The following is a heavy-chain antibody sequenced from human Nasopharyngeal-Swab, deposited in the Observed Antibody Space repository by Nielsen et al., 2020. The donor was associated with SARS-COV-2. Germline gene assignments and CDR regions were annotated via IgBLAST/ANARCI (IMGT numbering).Heavy chain of an antibody. Sequence: GGSLRLSCAASGFTFSSYAMHWVRQAPGKGLEWVAVISYDGSNKYYADSVKGRFTISRDNSKNTLYLQMNSLRAEDTAVYYCARDPDYYDSSGYWGSFDYWGQGTLVTVSS. D-gene: IGHD3-22*01. CDR1: GFTFSSYA. CDR3: ARDPDYYDSSGYWGSFDY. J-gene: IGHJ4*02. V-gene: IGHV3-30-3*01. CDR2: ISYDGSNK.